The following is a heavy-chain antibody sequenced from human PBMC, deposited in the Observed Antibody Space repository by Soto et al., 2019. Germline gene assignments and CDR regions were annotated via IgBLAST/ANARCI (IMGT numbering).Heavy chain of an antibody. CDR1: GFTFSSYW. CDR3: ARESGYCSGGSCYDY. V-gene: IGHV3-7*01. J-gene: IGHJ4*02. D-gene: IGHD2-15*01. CDR2: IKQDGSEK. Sequence: PGGSLRLSCAASGFTFSSYWMSWVRQAPGKGLEWVANIKQDGSEKYYVDSVKGRFTISRDNAKNSLYLQMNSLRAEDTAVYYCARESGYCSGGSCYDYWGQGTLVTVSS.